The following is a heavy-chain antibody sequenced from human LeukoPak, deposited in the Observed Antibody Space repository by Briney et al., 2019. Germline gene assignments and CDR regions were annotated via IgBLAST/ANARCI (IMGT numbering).Heavy chain of an antibody. CDR3: ARPAGIAVAGDAFDI. Sequence: ASVTVSCKGSGYTFPGYYIHWVRQAPGQGLEWMGWINPNRGGTNYAQKFQGWVTMTRDTSISTAYMELSRLRSDDTAVYYCARPAGIAVAGDAFDIWGQGKMVTVSS. D-gene: IGHD6-19*01. V-gene: IGHV1-2*04. CDR1: GYTFPGYY. J-gene: IGHJ3*02. CDR2: INPNRGGT.